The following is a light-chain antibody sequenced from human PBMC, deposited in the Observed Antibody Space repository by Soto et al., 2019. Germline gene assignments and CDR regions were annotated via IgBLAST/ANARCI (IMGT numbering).Light chain of an antibody. V-gene: IGKV1-12*01. CDR3: QQRSRSPFT. Sequence: DIQITQSPSSVSASVGDRVTVTCRASQNVSTWLTWYQQTPGKAPNLLIYGASTLQRGVPSRFSGSGSGTEFTLTISSLQPEDFAIYFCQQRSRSPFTFGPGTRVDFK. CDR1: QNVSTW. CDR2: GAS. J-gene: IGKJ3*01.